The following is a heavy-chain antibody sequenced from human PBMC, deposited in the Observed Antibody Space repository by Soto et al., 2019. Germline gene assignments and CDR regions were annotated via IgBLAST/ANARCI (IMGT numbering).Heavy chain of an antibody. CDR1: GFTFSGSA. Sequence: EVQLVESGGGLVQPGGSLKLSCAASGFTFSGSAMHWVRQASGKGLEWVGRIRSKANSYATAYAASVKGRFTISRDDSKNTGYLQMNSLKTEDTAVYYCTRHGGAYSSGWHDPSYYYGMDVWGQGTTVTVSS. CDR3: TRHGGAYSSGWHDPSYYYGMDV. D-gene: IGHD6-19*01. J-gene: IGHJ6*02. CDR2: IRSKANSYAT. V-gene: IGHV3-73*01.